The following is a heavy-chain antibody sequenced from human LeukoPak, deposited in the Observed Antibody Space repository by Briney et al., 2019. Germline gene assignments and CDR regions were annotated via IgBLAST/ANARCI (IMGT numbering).Heavy chain of an antibody. CDR3: ARSAGGVHAFDY. D-gene: IGHD3-16*01. CDR2: IYYSGST. CDR1: GGSISSYY. Sequence: SETLSLTCTVSGGSISSYYWSWIRQPPGKGLEWIGYIYYSGSTNYNPSLKSRVTISVDTSKNQFSLKLSSVTAADTAVYYCARSAGGVHAFDYWGQGTLVTVPS. J-gene: IGHJ4*02. V-gene: IGHV4-59*01.